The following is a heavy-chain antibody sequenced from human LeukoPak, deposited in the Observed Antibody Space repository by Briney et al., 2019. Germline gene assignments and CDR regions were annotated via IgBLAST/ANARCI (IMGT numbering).Heavy chain of an antibody. J-gene: IGHJ6*03. D-gene: IGHD2-2*01. CDR3: ARGYCGSTSCPHMDV. CDR1: GFTFSTYW. Sequence: GGSLRLSCAASGFTFSTYWMSWVRQAPGKGLEWVANIKQDGSEKYYVDSVKGRFTISRDNAKNSLYLQMNSLRAEDTAVYYCARGYCGSTSCPHMDVWGKGTTVTVSS. CDR2: IKQDGSEK. V-gene: IGHV3-7*01.